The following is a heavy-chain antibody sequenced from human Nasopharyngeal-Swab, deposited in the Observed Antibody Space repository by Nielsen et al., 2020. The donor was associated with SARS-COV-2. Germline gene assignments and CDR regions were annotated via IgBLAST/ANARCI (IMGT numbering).Heavy chain of an antibody. CDR1: GGSFSGYY. V-gene: IGHV4-34*01. CDR2: INHDGSN. D-gene: IGHD3-22*01. Sequence: SETLSLTCAIYGGSFSGYYWTWIRQPPGKGLEWIGEINHDGSNNNNPSLGSRVIISGDTSKNQFSLKLYSATAADTAVYYCARGLTYFFDSGSYYPLGFWGQGTLVTVSS. CDR3: ARGLTYFFDSGSYYPLGF. J-gene: IGHJ4*02.